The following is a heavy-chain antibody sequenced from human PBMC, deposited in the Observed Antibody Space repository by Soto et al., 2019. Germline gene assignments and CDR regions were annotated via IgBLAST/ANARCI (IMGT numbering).Heavy chain of an antibody. CDR3: AGGRGASAGYYFDY. CDR1: GGTFSSYA. V-gene: IGHV1-69*06. Sequence: QVQLVQSGAEVKKPGSSVKVSCKASGGTFSSYAFSWVRQAPGQGLEWMGGIIPLLATPNYAQKFQGRVTITADKSTSTAYMELSSLRSEDTAVYFCAGGRGASAGYYFDYWGQETLVTGSS. D-gene: IGHD6-13*01. CDR2: IIPLLATP. J-gene: IGHJ4*02.